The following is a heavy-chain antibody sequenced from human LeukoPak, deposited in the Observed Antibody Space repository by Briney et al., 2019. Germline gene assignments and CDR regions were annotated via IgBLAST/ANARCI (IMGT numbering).Heavy chain of an antibody. J-gene: IGHJ4*02. V-gene: IGHV4-34*01. CDR2: INHSGST. D-gene: IGHD6-13*01. CDR3: ARVGQQLVQDY. CDR1: GESFSGYY. Sequence: SETLSLTCAVYGESFSGYYWSWIRQPPGKGLEWIGEINHSGSTNYNPSLKSRVTISVDTSKNQFSLKLSSVTAADTAVYYCARVGQQLVQDYWGQGTLVTVSS.